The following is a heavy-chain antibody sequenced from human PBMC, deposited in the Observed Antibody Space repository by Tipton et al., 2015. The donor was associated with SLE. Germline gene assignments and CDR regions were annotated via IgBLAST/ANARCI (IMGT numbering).Heavy chain of an antibody. J-gene: IGHJ3*02. CDR1: GGSISSHY. CDR2: IYYSGST. CDR3: ARDGAYCDFWCGYRGGEHGAFDI. D-gene: IGHD3-3*01. Sequence: TLSLTCTVSGGSISSHYWSWIRQPPGKGLEWIGYIYYSGSTNYNPSLKSRVTISVDTSKNQFSLKLSSVTAAGTAGYYCARDGAYCDFWCGYRGGEHGAFDIGGQGSMVTVSS. V-gene: IGHV4-59*11.